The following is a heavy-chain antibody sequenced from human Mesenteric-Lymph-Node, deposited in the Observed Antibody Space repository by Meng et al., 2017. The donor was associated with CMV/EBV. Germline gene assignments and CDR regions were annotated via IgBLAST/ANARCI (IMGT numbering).Heavy chain of an antibody. D-gene: IGHD6-13*01. CDR3: ARGYSTSLYFDY. J-gene: IGHJ4*02. CDR2: ISSSSSYI. CDR1: GFTFRSYG. Sequence: GGSLRLSCAASGFTFRSYGMNWVRQAPGKGLEWVSSISSSSSYIYYADSVKGRLTISRDNAKNSLYLQMNSLRAEDTAIYFCARGYSTSLYFDYWGRGTLVTVSS. V-gene: IGHV3-21*01.